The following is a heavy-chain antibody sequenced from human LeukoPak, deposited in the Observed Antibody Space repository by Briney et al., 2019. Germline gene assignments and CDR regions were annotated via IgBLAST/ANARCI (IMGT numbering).Heavy chain of an antibody. CDR1: FGSISNYY. CDR3: ARTAPEMARFRDWLSAGGGFDL. Sequence: SETLSLTCAVSFGSISNYYWNWNRQSPGKGLEWIGSIYHSGTTNYNPSLESRVTILVDRSKNQFSLRLTSVTAADTAMYFCARTAPEMARFRDWLSAGGGFDLWGRGSLVTVS. J-gene: IGHJ2*01. V-gene: IGHV4-59*01. D-gene: IGHD3-9*01. CDR2: IYHSGTT.